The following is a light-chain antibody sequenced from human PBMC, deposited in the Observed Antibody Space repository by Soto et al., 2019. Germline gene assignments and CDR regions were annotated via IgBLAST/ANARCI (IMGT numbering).Light chain of an antibody. CDR3: QQYNNWRT. V-gene: IGKV3-15*01. J-gene: IGKJ1*01. Sequence: EIVLTQSPATLSVSPGERATLSCRASQNVNNNLAWYQQKPGQAPRLLIHAVSTRATGIPARFSGSGSGTEFTLTISSLQSEDFAVYYCQQYNNWRTFGQGTKV. CDR2: AVS. CDR1: QNVNNN.